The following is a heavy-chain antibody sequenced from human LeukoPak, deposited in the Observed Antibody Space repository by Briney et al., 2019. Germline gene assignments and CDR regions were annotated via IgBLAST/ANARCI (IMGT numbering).Heavy chain of an antibody. CDR3: ARRRDSSGMGAFDI. D-gene: IGHD3-22*01. J-gene: IGHJ3*02. CDR1: GFSFSSYE. V-gene: IGHV3-48*03. Sequence: GGSLRLSCAASGFSFSSYEMNWVRQAPRKGLEWLSYISSSGSTIYYGDSVKGRFTISRDNAKNSLYLQMNSLRAEDTAVYYCARRRDSSGMGAFDIWGQGTMVTVSS. CDR2: ISSSGSTI.